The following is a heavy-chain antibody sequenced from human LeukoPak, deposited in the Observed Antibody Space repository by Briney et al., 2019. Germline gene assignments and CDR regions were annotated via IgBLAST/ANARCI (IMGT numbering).Heavy chain of an antibody. CDR2: INPNSGGT. Sequence: ASVKVSCKAFGYTFTGYYMHWVRQAPGQGLEWMGWINPNSGGTNYAQKFQGRVTMTRDTSISTAYMELSRLRSDDTAVYYCARGGMVSGWYWGDNWFDPWGQGTLVTVSS. D-gene: IGHD6-19*01. V-gene: IGHV1-2*02. CDR1: GYTFTGYY. J-gene: IGHJ5*02. CDR3: ARGGMVSGWYWGDNWFDP.